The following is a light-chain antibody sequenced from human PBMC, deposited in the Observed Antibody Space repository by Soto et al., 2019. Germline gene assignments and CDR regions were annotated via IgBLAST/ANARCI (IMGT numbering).Light chain of an antibody. CDR2: EAS. CDR3: QQYNHWPPWT. V-gene: IGKV3D-15*01. CDR1: QSIGIN. Sequence: EVVMTQSPATVPVSLGGRVALSCRASQSIGINLAWYQQKPGQPPRLLIYEASNRDTGVPTRFSGSGSGTEFTLTITSLQSEDFAVYYCQQYNHWPPWTFGQGTKVEIK. J-gene: IGKJ1*01.